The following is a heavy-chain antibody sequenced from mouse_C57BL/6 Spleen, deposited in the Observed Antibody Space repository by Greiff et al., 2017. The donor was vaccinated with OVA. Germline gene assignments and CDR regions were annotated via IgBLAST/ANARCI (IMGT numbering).Heavy chain of an antibody. CDR2: ISSGSSTI. Sequence: EVNVVESGGGLVKPGGSLKLSCAASGFTFSDYGMHWVRQAPEKGLEWVAYISSGSSTIYYADTVKGRFTISRDNAKNTLFLQMTSLRSEDTAMYYCARGGLYYAMDYWGQGTSVTVSS. CDR1: GFTFSDYG. CDR3: ARGGLYYAMDY. J-gene: IGHJ4*01. D-gene: IGHD3-1*01. V-gene: IGHV5-17*01.